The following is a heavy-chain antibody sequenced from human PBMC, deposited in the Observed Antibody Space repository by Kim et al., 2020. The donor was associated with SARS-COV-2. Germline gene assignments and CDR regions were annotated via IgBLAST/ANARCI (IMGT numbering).Heavy chain of an antibody. J-gene: IGHJ6*03. CDR2: INHSGST. D-gene: IGHD6-19*01. CDR1: GGSFSGYY. CDR3: ARGTRQWLVRGPYYYYMDV. Sequence: SETLSLTCAVYGGSFSGYYWSWIRQPPGKGLEWIGEINHSGSTNYNPSLKSRVTISVDTSKNQFSLKLSSVTAADTAVYYCARGTRQWLVRGPYYYYMDVWGKGTQVTVSS. V-gene: IGHV4-34*01.